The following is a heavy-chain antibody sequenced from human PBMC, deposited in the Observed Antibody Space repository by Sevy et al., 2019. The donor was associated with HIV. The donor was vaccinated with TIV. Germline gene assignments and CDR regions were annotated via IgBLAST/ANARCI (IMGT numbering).Heavy chain of an antibody. CDR3: AKVTSSSSWYRPFDY. V-gene: IGHV3-23*01. CDR2: ISGSGGST. J-gene: IGHJ4*02. CDR1: GFTFSSYA. D-gene: IGHD6-13*01. Sequence: GGSLRLSCAASGFTFSSYAMSWVRQAPGKGLEWVSAISGSGGSTYYADSVKGRFTISRDNSKNTLYLQMNSLRAEDTAVHYCAKVTSSSSWYRPFDYWGQGTLVTVSS.